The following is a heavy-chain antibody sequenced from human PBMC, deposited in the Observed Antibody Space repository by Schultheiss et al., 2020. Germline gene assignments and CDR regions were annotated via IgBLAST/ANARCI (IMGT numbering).Heavy chain of an antibody. V-gene: IGHV3-33*01. Sequence: GGSLRLSCAASGFTFSSYGMHWVRQAPGKGLEWVAVIWYDGSNKYYADSVKGRFTISRDNSKNTLYLQMNSLRAEDTAVYYCARDGARYSSGWFAGFDYWGQGTLVTVSS. J-gene: IGHJ4*02. CDR2: IWYDGSNK. CDR1: GFTFSSYG. D-gene: IGHD6-19*01. CDR3: ARDGARYSSGWFAGFDY.